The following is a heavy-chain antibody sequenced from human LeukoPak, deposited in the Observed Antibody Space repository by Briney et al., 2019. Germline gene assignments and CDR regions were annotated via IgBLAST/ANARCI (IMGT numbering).Heavy chain of an antibody. V-gene: IGHV1-69*02. CDR2: IIPMVGVT. Sequence: SVTVSFTSSVGSLIFYSIGWVRQAPGQGREWMGRIIPMVGVTKYAQKFQGRLTITADKSTNTAYMELTRLTAEDTAVYYSARTVPLVNWGQGTLVTVSS. D-gene: IGHD1-26*01. CDR1: VGSLIFYS. J-gene: IGHJ4*02. CDR3: ARTVPLVN.